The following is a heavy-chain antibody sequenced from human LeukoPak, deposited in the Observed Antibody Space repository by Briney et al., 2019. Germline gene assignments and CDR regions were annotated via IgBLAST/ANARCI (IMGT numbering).Heavy chain of an antibody. CDR2: ISSSGSTI. V-gene: IGHV3-11*01. Sequence: PGGSLRLSCAASGFTFSDYYMIWIRQAPGKGLEWVSYISSSGSTIYYADSVKGRFTISRDNAKNSLYLQMNSLRAEDTAVYYCARDLEYYYDSGQVRWFDPWGQGTLVTVSS. J-gene: IGHJ5*02. CDR1: GFTFSDYY. D-gene: IGHD3-22*01. CDR3: ARDLEYYYDSGQVRWFDP.